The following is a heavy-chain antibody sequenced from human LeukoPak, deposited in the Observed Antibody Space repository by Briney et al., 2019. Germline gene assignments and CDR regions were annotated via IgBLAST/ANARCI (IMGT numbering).Heavy chain of an antibody. D-gene: IGHD2-2*01. CDR3: ARENQLPMYWFDP. Sequence: SVKVSCKASGGTFSSYAISWVRQAPGQGLEWMGGIIPIFGTADYAQKFQGRVTITTDESTSTAYMEVSSLRSEDTAVYYCARENQLPMYWFDPWGQGTLVTVSS. J-gene: IGHJ5*02. CDR1: GGTFSSYA. CDR2: IIPIFGTA. V-gene: IGHV1-69*05.